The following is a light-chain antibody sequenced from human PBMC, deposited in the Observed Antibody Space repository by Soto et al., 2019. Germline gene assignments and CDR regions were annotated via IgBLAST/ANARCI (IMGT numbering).Light chain of an antibody. CDR1: SSNIGAGYD. CDR3: QSYDSSLSGSV. V-gene: IGLV1-40*01. CDR2: GNS. J-gene: IGLJ3*02. Sequence: QSVLTQPPSVSGAPGQRVTISCTGSSSNIGAGYDVHWYQQLPGTAPKLLIYGNSARPSGVPDRFSGFQSGTSASLAITGLQAEDEADYYCQSYDSSLSGSVFGGGTKLTVL.